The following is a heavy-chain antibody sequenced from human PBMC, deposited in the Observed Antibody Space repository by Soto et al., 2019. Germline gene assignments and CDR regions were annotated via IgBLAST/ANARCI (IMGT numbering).Heavy chain of an antibody. V-gene: IGHV3-64*02. Sequence: EVQLVESGEGLVQPGGSLRLSCAASGFTFSSYNIHWIRQAPGKGLEFVSAISRSGDRTYYADSVKGRFTITRDNSKNTVWLQMGSLRDEAMAVYYCARARCSSGQCYYFDYWGRGALVSVSS. CDR1: GFTFSSYN. D-gene: IGHD2-15*01. J-gene: IGHJ4*02. CDR3: ARARCSSGQCYYFDY. CDR2: ISRSGDRT.